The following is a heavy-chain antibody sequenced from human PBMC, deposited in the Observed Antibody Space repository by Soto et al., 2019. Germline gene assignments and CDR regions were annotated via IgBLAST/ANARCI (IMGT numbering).Heavy chain of an antibody. D-gene: IGHD6-19*01. J-gene: IGHJ6*02. Sequence: SETLSLTCTVSGCSISSSSYYWGWIRQPPGKGLEWIGSIYYSGSTYYNPSLKSRVTISVDTSKNQFSLKLSSVTAADTAVYYCARICSVAGGYYYYYGMDVWGQGTTVTVSS. CDR2: IYYSGST. CDR3: ARICSVAGGYYYYYGMDV. CDR1: GCSISSSSYY. V-gene: IGHV4-39*01.